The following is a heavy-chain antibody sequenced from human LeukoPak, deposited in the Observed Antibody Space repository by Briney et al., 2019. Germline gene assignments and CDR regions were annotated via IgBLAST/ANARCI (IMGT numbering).Heavy chain of an antibody. Sequence: PSETLSLTCAVYGGSFSGYYWSWIRQPPGKGLEWIGEINHSGSTNYNPSLKSRVTISVDTSKNQFSLKLSSVTAADTAVYYCARVIASSGYCRSRFPPWGQGTLFPASS. CDR2: INHSGST. CDR1: GGSFSGYY. J-gene: IGHJ5*02. V-gene: IGHV4-34*01. CDR3: ARVIASSGYCRSRFPP. D-gene: IGHD6-13*01.